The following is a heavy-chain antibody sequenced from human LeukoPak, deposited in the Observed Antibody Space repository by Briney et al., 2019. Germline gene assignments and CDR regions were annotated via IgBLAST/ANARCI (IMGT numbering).Heavy chain of an antibody. D-gene: IGHD6-13*01. Sequence: GGSLRLSCAASGFTVSSNYMSWVRQAPGKGLEWVSVIYSGGSTYYADSVKGRFTISRDNSKNTLYLQMNSLRAEDTAVYYCARERSSSWYYFDYWGQGTLVTVSS. CDR2: IYSGGST. CDR1: GFTVSSNY. V-gene: IGHV3-66*02. J-gene: IGHJ4*02. CDR3: ARERSSSWYYFDY.